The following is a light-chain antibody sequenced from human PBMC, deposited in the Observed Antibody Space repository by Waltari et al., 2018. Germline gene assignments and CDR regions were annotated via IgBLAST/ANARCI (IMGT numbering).Light chain of an antibody. V-gene: IGLV1-47*01. CDR2: RND. J-gene: IGLJ2*01. CDR1: SSNIGSNY. Sequence: QSVLTQPPSASGTPGQRVTISCSGSSSNIGSNYVYWYQQLQGTAPKLLIYRNDQRPSGVPYRFSGSKSGTSASLAISGLRSEDEADYYCATWDGNLSAVVFGGGTKLTVL. CDR3: ATWDGNLSAVV.